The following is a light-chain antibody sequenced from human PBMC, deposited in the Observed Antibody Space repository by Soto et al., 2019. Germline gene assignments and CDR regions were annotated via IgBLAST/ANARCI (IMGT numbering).Light chain of an antibody. CDR3: QQYGGAPFT. CDR2: GPS. J-gene: IGKJ3*01. V-gene: IGKV3-20*01. CDR1: QNVYINS. Sequence: EIVLTQSPRTLSLSPGESATLSCRASQNVYINSLAWFQQKPGQTPRLLIYGPSTRAAGVPDRFTGSGSGADIALTITSLEPEDFAMYYCQQYGGAPFTFGPGTRV.